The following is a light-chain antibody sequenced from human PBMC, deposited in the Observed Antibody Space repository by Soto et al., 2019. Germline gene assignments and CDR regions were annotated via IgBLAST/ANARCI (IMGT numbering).Light chain of an antibody. CDR2: DAS. Sequence: DIQMTQSPSTLSASVGDRVTITCRASQSISSSLAWYQQKPGKAPKLLIYDASSLESGVPSRFSGSGSGTEFTLTISSLQPDDFATYYCQQYNSYLFTFGPGTKVDIK. J-gene: IGKJ3*01. CDR1: QSISSS. CDR3: QQYNSYLFT. V-gene: IGKV1-5*01.